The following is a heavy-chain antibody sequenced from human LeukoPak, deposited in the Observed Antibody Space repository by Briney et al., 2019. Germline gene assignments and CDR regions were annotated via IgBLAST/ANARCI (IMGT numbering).Heavy chain of an antibody. D-gene: IGHD5-12*01. CDR2: IYYSGST. CDR3: ARDTSGYGGGDY. J-gene: IGHJ4*02. CDR1: GGSISSSSYY. Sequence: SETLSLTCTVSGGSISSSSYYWGWIRQPPGKGLEWIGSIYYSGSTYYNPSLKSRVTISVDTSKNQFSLKLSPVTAADTAVYYCARDTSGYGGGDYWGQGTLVTVSS. V-gene: IGHV4-39*02.